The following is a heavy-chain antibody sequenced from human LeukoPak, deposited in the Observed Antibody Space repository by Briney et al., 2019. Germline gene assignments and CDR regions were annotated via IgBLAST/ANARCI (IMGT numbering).Heavy chain of an antibody. Sequence: GVPLRLPCTVSRYTFSTYAMSWVRQAPGKGLEWISAVRGSGSDTYYADSVKGRFTISRDNSKNTLYLQMNSLRAGDTAIYYCAKTSRGKSAYYSPFDLWGQGTLVTVSS. D-gene: IGHD5-12*01. CDR1: RYTFSTYA. V-gene: IGHV3-23*01. CDR3: AKTSRGKSAYYSPFDL. J-gene: IGHJ4*02. CDR2: VRGSGSDT.